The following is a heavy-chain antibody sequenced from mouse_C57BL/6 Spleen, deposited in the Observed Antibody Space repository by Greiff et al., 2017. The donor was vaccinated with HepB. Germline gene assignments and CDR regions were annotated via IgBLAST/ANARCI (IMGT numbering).Heavy chain of an antibody. Sequence: EVQLQESGPVLVKPGASVKMSCKASGYTFTDYYMNWVKQSHGKSLEWIGVINPYNGGTSYNQKFKGKATLTVDKSSSTAYMELNSLTSEDSAVYYCARRDGYYGFDYWGQGTTLTVSS. CDR2: INPYNGGT. J-gene: IGHJ2*01. CDR1: GYTFTDYY. V-gene: IGHV1-19*01. D-gene: IGHD2-3*01. CDR3: ARRDGYYGFDY.